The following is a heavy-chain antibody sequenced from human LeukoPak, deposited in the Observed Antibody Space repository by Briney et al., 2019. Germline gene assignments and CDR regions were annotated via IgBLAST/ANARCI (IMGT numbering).Heavy chain of an antibody. V-gene: IGHV3-66*01. CDR3: ARDDDTGYYYYGMDV. J-gene: IGHJ6*02. CDR2: IYSGGST. D-gene: IGHD3-22*01. Sequence: GGSLRLSCAASGFTVSSNYMSWVRQAPGKGLEWVSVIYSGGSTYYADSVKGRFTSSRANSKNTLYLQMNSLRAEDTAVYYCARDDDTGYYYYGMDVWGQGTTVTVSS. CDR1: GFTVSSNY.